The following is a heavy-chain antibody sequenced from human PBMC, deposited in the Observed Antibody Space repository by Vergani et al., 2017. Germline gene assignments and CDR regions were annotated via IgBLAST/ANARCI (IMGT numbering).Heavy chain of an antibody. CDR3: AKERSRTDWYSDL. Sequence: EVQLLESGGGLVQPGGSLRLSCAASELTFSSYAMSWVRQAPGKGREWVSGISNSGGRTYYTDSVKGRFTISRDNSKNTLYLQMNSLRTEDTAIYYCAKERSRTDWYSDLWGRGTLVTVSS. V-gene: IGHV3-23*01. CDR1: ELTFSSYA. CDR2: ISNSGGRT. J-gene: IGHJ2*01.